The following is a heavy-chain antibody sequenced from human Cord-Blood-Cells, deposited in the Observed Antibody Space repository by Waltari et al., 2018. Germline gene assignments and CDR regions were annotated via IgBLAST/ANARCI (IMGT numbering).Heavy chain of an antibody. CDR1: GGSISSHY. CDR2: IYYSGST. Sequence: QVQLQESGPGLVKPSETLSLTCTVSGGSISSHYWSWLRQPPGKGLEWIGYIYYSGSTNYNPSLKSRVTISVDTSKNQFSLKLSSVTAADTAVYYCARDYSSSRYNWFDPWGQGTLVTVSS. CDR3: ARDYSSSRYNWFDP. V-gene: IGHV4-59*11. J-gene: IGHJ5*02. D-gene: IGHD6-13*01.